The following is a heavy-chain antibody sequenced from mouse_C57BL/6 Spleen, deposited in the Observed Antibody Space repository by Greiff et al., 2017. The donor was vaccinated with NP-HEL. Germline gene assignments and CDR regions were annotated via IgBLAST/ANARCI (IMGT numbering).Heavy chain of an antibody. CDR3: ARFPPYGNDAMDY. CDR2: ISSGSSTI. CDR1: GFTFSDYG. V-gene: IGHV5-17*01. D-gene: IGHD2-1*01. J-gene: IGHJ4*01. Sequence: EVKLMESGGGLVKPGGSLKLSCAASGFTFSDYGMHWVRQAPEKGLEWVAYISSGSSTIYYADKVKGRFTISSDNAKNPMFLQMTSLRSEDTAMYYCARFPPYGNDAMDYGGQGTSVTVSS.